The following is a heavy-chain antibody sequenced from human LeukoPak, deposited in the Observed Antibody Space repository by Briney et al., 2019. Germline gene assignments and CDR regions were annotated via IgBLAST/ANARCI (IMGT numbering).Heavy chain of an antibody. CDR2: MNPNSGNT. V-gene: IGHV1-8*02. CDR3: ARGEAVAGSGSYYYGMDV. J-gene: IGHJ6*02. D-gene: IGHD6-19*01. CDR1: GYTFTSYD. Sequence: ASVKVSCKASGYTFTSYDINWVRQATGQGLEWMGWMNPNSGNTGYAQKFQGRVTMTRNTSISTAYMELSSLRSEDTAVYYCARGEAVAGSGSYYYGMDVWGQGTTVTVSS.